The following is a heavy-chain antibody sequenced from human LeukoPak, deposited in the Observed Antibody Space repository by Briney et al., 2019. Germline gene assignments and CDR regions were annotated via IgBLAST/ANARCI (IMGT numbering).Heavy chain of an antibody. D-gene: IGHD3-10*01. Sequence: GGSLRLSCAASGFTFSDHAMSWVRQAPGKGLEWVANIKQDGSEKYYVDSVKGRFTISRDNAKNSLYLQMNSLRAEDTAVYYCAREVYYGSGTPQDYWGQGTLVTVSS. CDR1: GFTFSDHA. V-gene: IGHV3-7*03. J-gene: IGHJ4*02. CDR3: AREVYYGSGTPQDY. CDR2: IKQDGSEK.